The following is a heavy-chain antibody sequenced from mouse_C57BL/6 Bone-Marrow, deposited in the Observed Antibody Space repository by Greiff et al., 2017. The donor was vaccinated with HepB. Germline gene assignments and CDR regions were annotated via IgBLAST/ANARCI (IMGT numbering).Heavy chain of an antibody. D-gene: IGHD2-4*01. J-gene: IGHJ4*01. Sequence: VQLQQPGAELVRPGSSVKLSCKASGYTFTSYWMHWVKQRPIQGLEWIGNIDPSDSETHYNQKFKDKATLTADKSSSTAYMQLSSLTSEDSAVYYCAWIYYDYDVGGYAMDYWGQGTSVTVSS. V-gene: IGHV1-52*01. CDR1: GYTFTSYW. CDR2: IDPSDSET. CDR3: AWIYYDYDVGGYAMDY.